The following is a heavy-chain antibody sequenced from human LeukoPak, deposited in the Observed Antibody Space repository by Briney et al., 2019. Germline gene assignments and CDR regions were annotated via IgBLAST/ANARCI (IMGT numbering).Heavy chain of an antibody. CDR2: MYTGGGR. D-gene: IGHD2-21*02. V-gene: IGHV3-66*01. Sequence: QPGGSLRLSCAASGFSVSNYYMSLVRQPPGKGLEGVSVMYTGGGRYYGDSVKGRFTISRDNSKNTVFLQMNSLRVEDTALYYCTRGQSYCGADCYSDWGQGTLVTVSS. CDR1: GFSVSNYY. J-gene: IGHJ4*02. CDR3: TRGQSYCGADCYSD.